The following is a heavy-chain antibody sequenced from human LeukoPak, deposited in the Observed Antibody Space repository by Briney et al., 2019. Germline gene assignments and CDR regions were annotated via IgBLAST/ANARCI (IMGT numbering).Heavy chain of an antibody. J-gene: IGHJ5*02. D-gene: IGHD6-13*01. Sequence: SETLSLTCTVSGGSISSYYWSWIRQPPGKGLEWIGYIYYSGSTNYNPSLKSRVTISVDTSRNQFSLKLSSVTAAGTAVYYCARGRGVAAAGGGWFDPWGQGTLVTVSS. CDR2: IYYSGST. V-gene: IGHV4-59*12. CDR1: GGSISSYY. CDR3: ARGRGVAAAGGGWFDP.